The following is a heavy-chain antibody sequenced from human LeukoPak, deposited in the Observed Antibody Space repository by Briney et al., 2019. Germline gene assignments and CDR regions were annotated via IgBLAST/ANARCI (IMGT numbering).Heavy chain of an antibody. V-gene: IGHV3-49*04. CDR3: TRDRRYRHNDVYFDL. J-gene: IGHJ2*01. CDR1: GFPIDQYA. D-gene: IGHD5-24*01. Sequence: PGRSLRLSCTASGFPIDQYAMTWVRQAPGRGLEWLGFIRSKSYRETTQDAASVRGRFTISRDDSKSVTYLQMDSLRIEDTAVYLYTRDRRYRHNDVYFDLWGRHPGQCLL. CDR2: IRSKSYRETT.